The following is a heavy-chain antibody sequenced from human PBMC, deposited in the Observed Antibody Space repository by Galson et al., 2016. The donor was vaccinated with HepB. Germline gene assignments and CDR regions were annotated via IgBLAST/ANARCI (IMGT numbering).Heavy chain of an antibody. Sequence: AISGDSVSSKFAAWNWIRQSPSRGLEWLGRTYCRSKWYTDYAVSVESRINVTPDTSANQFSLQLSSVTPADTAVYYCASDQDSSSWYTLFDQWGQGTLVT. CDR2: TYCRSKWYT. V-gene: IGHV6-1*01. D-gene: IGHD6-13*01. J-gene: IGHJ4*02. CDR1: GDSVSSKFAA. CDR3: ASDQDSSSWYTLFDQ.